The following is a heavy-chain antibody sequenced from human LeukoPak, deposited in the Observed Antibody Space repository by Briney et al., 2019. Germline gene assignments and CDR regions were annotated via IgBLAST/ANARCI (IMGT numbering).Heavy chain of an antibody. Sequence: GSSVKVSCKASGGTLSSYAISSVRQAPGQGLEWMGGIIPIFGTANYAQKFQGRVTITADESTSTAYMELSSLRSEDTAVYYCARIHLWFGELLSYYMDVWGKGTTVTVSS. V-gene: IGHV1-69*01. CDR2: IIPIFGTA. CDR1: GGTLSSYA. D-gene: IGHD3-10*01. CDR3: ARIHLWFGELLSYYMDV. J-gene: IGHJ6*03.